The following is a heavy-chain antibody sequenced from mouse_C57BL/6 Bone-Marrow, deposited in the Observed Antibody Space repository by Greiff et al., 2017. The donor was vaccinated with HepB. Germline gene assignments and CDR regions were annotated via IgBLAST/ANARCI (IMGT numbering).Heavy chain of an antibody. J-gene: IGHJ4*01. V-gene: IGHV1-50*01. Sequence: QVQLQQPGAELVKPGASVKLSCKASGYTFTSYWMQWVKQRPGQGLEWIGEIDPSDSYTNYNQKFKGMATLTVDTSSSTAYMQLSSLTSEDSAVYYCARWGGLRRNYYAMDYWGQGTSVTVSS. D-gene: IGHD2-2*01. CDR1: GYTFTSYW. CDR2: IDPSDSYT. CDR3: ARWGGLRRNYYAMDY.